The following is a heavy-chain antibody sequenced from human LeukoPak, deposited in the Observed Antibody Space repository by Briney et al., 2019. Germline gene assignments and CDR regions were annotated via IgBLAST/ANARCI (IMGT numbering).Heavy chain of an antibody. CDR3: ARDIGYCSGGSCYSGYYYGMDV. J-gene: IGHJ6*02. CDR1: GYTFTSYG. D-gene: IGHD2-15*01. V-gene: IGHV1-18*01. CDR2: ISAYNGNT. Sequence: ASVKVSCKATGYTFTSYGISWVRQAPGQGLEWMGWISAYNGNTNYAQKLQGRVTMTTDTSTSTAYMELRSLRSDDTAVYYCARDIGYCSGGSCYSGYYYGMDVWGQGTTVTVSS.